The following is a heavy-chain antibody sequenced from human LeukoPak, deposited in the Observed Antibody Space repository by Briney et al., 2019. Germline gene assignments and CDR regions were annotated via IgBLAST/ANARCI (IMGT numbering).Heavy chain of an antibody. CDR2: ISGSAGST. CDR1: GFSFSSYA. V-gene: IGHV3-23*01. D-gene: IGHD3-22*01. CDR3: AKDGGDSSGYSLYYFDY. Sequence: PGGSLRLSCAASGFSFSSYAMSWVRQAPGKGLEWFSDISGSAGSTYYADSVKGRFTISRDNSKNTLYLQMNSLRGEDTAVYYCAKDGGDSSGYSLYYFDYWGQGTLVTVSS. J-gene: IGHJ4*02.